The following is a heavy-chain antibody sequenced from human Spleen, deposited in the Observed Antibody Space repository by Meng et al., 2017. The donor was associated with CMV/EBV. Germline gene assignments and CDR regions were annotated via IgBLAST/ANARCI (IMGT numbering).Heavy chain of an antibody. Sequence: SETLSLTCSVSGGSISRSSYYWGWIRQPPGKGLQWIGDIYDSGSTCYNPSLRSRVTISLDTSKNKFSLRLSPVTSAYTAMFYCARQVVGSCDSWGRGTLVTVSS. J-gene: IGHJ4*02. CDR1: GGSISRSSYY. V-gene: IGHV4-39*07. D-gene: IGHD6-19*01. CDR3: ARQVVGSCDS. CDR2: IYDSGST.